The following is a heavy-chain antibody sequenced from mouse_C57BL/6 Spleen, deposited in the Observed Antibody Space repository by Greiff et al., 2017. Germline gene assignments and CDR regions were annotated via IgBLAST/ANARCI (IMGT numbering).Heavy chain of an antibody. CDR1: GYTFTSYW. Sequence: VQLQQPGAELVMPGASVKLSCKASGYTFTSYWMHWVKQRPGQGLEWIGEIDPSDSYTNYNQKFKGKSTLTVDKSSSTAYMQLSSLTSEDSAVXYCARGDYAWFAYWGQGTLVTVSA. J-gene: IGHJ3*01. D-gene: IGHD2-4*01. CDR2: IDPSDSYT. V-gene: IGHV1-69*01. CDR3: ARGDYAWFAY.